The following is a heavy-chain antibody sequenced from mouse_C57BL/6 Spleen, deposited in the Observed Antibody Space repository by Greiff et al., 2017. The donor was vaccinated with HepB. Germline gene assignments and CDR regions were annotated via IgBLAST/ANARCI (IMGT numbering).Heavy chain of an antibody. V-gene: IGHV1-64*01. CDR1: GYTFTSYW. Sequence: VQLQQPGAELVKPGASVKLSCKASGYTFTSYWMHWVKQRPGQGLEWIGMIHPNSGSTNYNEKFKSKATLTVDKSSSTAYMQLSSLTSEDSAVYYCARYQTTVVDYYAMDYWGQGTSVTVSS. CDR2: IHPNSGST. D-gene: IGHD1-1*01. J-gene: IGHJ4*01. CDR3: ARYQTTVVDYYAMDY.